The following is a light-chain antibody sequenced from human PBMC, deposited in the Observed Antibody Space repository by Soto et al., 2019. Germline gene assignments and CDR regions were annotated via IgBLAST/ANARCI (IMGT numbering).Light chain of an antibody. Sequence: QSVLTQPPSASGTPGQRVTISCSGSSSNIGSNTVNWYQQLPGTAPKLHIYSNNQRPSGVPDRFSGSKSGTSASLAISGLQSEDEADYYCAAWDDSLYVFGTGTKLTVL. CDR2: SNN. J-gene: IGLJ1*01. V-gene: IGLV1-44*01. CDR3: AAWDDSLYV. CDR1: SSNIGSNT.